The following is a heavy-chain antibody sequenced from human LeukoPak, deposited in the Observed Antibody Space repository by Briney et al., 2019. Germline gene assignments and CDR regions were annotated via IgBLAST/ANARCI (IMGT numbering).Heavy chain of an antibody. V-gene: IGHV3-74*01. D-gene: IGHD6-13*01. CDR3: AKDMGSSWFHDAFDI. Sequence: PGGSLRLSCAASGFTFSNYWMHWVRQAPGKGLVWVSRINSDGSSTTYADSVKGRFTISRDNAKNTLYLQMNSLRAEDTALYYCAKDMGSSWFHDAFDIWGQGTMVTVSS. CDR1: GFTFSNYW. J-gene: IGHJ3*02. CDR2: INSDGSST.